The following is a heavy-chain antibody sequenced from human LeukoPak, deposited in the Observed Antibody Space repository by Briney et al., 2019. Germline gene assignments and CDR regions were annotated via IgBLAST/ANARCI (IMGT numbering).Heavy chain of an antibody. CDR3: ARPRNYGSGRYADY. CDR2: IYPGDSDT. V-gene: IGHV5-51*01. CDR1: GYRFTSDW. D-gene: IGHD3-10*01. J-gene: IGHJ4*02. Sequence: GESLKISCQGSGYRFTSDWIAWVRQLPGKGLEWVGIIYPGDSDTRYSPSFQGQVIISADKSRNTAYLQWSSLKASDTAIYYCARPRNYGSGRYADYWGQGTLVTVSS.